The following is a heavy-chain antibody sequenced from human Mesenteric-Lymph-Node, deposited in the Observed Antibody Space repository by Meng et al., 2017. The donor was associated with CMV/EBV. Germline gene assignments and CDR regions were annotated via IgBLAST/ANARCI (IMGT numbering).Heavy chain of an antibody. J-gene: IGHJ4*02. Sequence: SEILSPPCTVPGGSISSYYWSWIRQPPGKGLEWIGYIYYSGSTNYSPSLKSRVTISVDTSKNQFSLKLSSVTAADTAVYYCARGRGYCSSTSCYFDYWGQGTLVTVSS. CDR2: IYYSGST. CDR3: ARGRGYCSSTSCYFDY. CDR1: GGSISSYY. V-gene: IGHV4-59*12. D-gene: IGHD2-2*01.